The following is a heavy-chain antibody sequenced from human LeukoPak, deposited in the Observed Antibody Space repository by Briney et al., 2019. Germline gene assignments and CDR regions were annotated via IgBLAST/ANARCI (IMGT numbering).Heavy chain of an antibody. J-gene: IGHJ6*02. CDR3: AKGREYDFPYGMDV. Sequence: GGSLRLSCAASGFTFSSYSMNWVRQAPGKGLEWVSYISSSSSTIYYADSVKGRFTISRDNSKNTLYLQMNSLRAEDTAVYYCAKGREYDFPYGMDVWGQGTTVTVSS. CDR2: ISSSSSTI. CDR1: GFTFSSYS. V-gene: IGHV3-48*01. D-gene: IGHD3-3*01.